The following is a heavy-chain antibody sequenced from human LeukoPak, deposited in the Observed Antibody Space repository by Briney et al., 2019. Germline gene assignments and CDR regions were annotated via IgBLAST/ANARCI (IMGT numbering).Heavy chain of an antibody. CDR1: GFTVSSNY. D-gene: IGHD3-10*01. Sequence: PGGSLRLSCAASGFTVSSNYMSWVRQAPGKGLEWVSVIYSGGSTYYADSVKGRFTISRDNSKNTLYLQMNSLRAEDTAVYYCAREMLMVRGVIAYWGQGTLVTVSS. CDR2: IYSGGST. CDR3: AREMLMVRGVIAY. J-gene: IGHJ4*02. V-gene: IGHV3-53*01.